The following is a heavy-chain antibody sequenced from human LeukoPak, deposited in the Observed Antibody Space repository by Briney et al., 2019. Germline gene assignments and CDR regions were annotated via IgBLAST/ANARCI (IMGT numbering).Heavy chain of an antibody. Sequence: GGSLRLSCAASGFTFRNYVIHWVRQAPGKGLEWVSHIRSSSETFYADSVKGRFTISRDNARNSLYLQMNNLRGEDTAIYYCARDAGNSGYGCDLWGQGTLVTVSS. J-gene: IGHJ5*02. CDR3: ARDAGNSGYGCDL. D-gene: IGHD5-12*01. CDR2: IRSSSET. CDR1: GFTFRNYV. V-gene: IGHV3-48*01.